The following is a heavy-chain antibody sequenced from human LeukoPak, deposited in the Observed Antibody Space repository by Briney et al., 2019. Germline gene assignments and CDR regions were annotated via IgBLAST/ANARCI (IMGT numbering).Heavy chain of an antibody. CDR3: ARDSAINYYDSSGYYYEHAFDI. V-gene: IGHV3-33*01. CDR2: ISQEGRNK. J-gene: IGHJ3*02. CDR1: GFTFSSYG. D-gene: IGHD3-22*01. Sequence: GGSLRLSCAASGFTFSSYGMHWVRQAPGRGLEWGALISQEGRNKYYADSVKGRFTISRDNSKNTLYLQMNSLRAEDTAVYYCARDSAINYYDSSGYYYEHAFDIWGQGTMVTVST.